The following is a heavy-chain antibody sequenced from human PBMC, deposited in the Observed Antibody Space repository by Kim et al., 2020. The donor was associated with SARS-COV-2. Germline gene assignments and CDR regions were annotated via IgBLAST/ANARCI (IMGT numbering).Heavy chain of an antibody. V-gene: IGHV4-34*01. D-gene: IGHD3-10*01. CDR3: AAKRSGSYLPRYFDL. Sequence: PSLKSRVTISVDTSKNQFSLKLSSVTAADTAVYYCAAKRSGSYLPRYFDLWGRGTLVTVSS. J-gene: IGHJ2*01.